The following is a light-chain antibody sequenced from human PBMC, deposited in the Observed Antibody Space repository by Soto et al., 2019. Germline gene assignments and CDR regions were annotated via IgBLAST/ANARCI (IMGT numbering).Light chain of an antibody. Sequence: DIRMTQSPSALSASVGDSVSITCRASQNVGPWLAWYQQKPGKPPNILIYKASNLESGVPSRFSGSGSGTEFTLTISSLQPDDFATYFCQQYFSLSSFGQGTKVEVK. V-gene: IGKV1-5*03. CDR3: QQYFSLSS. CDR1: QNVGPW. CDR2: KAS. J-gene: IGKJ1*01.